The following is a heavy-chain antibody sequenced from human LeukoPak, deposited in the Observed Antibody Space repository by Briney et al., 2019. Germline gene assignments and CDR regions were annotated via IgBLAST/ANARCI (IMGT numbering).Heavy chain of an antibody. CDR3: AKDLTGIVGDIGLDY. Sequence: PGRSLRLSCAASGFTFDDYAMHWVRQAPGKGLEWVSGISWNSGSIGYTDSVKGRFTISRDNAKNSLYLQMNSLRAEDTALYYCAKDLTGIVGDIGLDYWGQGTLVTVSS. CDR2: ISWNSGSI. V-gene: IGHV3-9*01. CDR1: GFTFDDYA. D-gene: IGHD1-26*01. J-gene: IGHJ4*02.